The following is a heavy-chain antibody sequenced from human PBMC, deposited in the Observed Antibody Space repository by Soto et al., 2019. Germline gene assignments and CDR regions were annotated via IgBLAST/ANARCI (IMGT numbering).Heavy chain of an antibody. CDR2: IWYDGSNK. D-gene: IGHD2-15*01. CDR3: ARDLAPYCSGGSCYSGGFDY. CDR1: GFTFSSYG. J-gene: IGHJ4*02. V-gene: IGHV3-33*01. Sequence: GGSLRLSCAASGFTFSSYGMHWVRQAPGKGLEWVAVIWYDGSNKYYADSVKGRFTISRDNSKNTLYLQMNSLRAEDTAVYYCARDLAPYCSGGSCYSGGFDYWGQGTLVTVSS.